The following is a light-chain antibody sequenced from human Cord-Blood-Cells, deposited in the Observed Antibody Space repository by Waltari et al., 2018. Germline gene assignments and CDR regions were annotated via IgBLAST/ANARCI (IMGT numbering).Light chain of an antibody. CDR1: SSDVGGYNY. V-gene: IGLV2-14*01. J-gene: IGLJ2*01. CDR2: DVS. CDR3: SSYTSSSTVV. Sequence: QSALTQPASVSGSPGQSITISCTGTSSDVGGYNYVSWYQQHPGKAPKLMIYDVSNRPSGVSKRFSGSKSGNPASRTISGLQAEDEADYYCSSYTSSSTVVFGGGTKLTVL.